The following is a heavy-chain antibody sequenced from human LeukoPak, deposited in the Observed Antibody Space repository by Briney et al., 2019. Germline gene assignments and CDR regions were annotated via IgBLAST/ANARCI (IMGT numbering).Heavy chain of an antibody. CDR1: GGTFSSYA. CDR3: VREYSSGRRTFDY. D-gene: IGHD6-19*01. J-gene: IGHJ4*02. Sequence: ASVKVSCKASGGTFSSYAISWVRQAPGQGLEWMGGIIPIFGTANYAQKFQGRVTITADESTSTAYMELSSLRSEDTAVYYCVREYSSGRRTFDYWGQGTLVTVSS. V-gene: IGHV1-69*13. CDR2: IIPIFGTA.